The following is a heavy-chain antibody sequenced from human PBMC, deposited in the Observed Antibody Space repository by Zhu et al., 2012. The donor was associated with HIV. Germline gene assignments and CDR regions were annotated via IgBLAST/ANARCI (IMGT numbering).Heavy chain of an antibody. V-gene: IGHV4-30-4*01. Sequence: QVQLEESGPGLVKPSQTLSLSCTVSGDSISSGDYYWSWIRQSPGKGLEWIGYIYYSGSTYYNPSLKSRVTISLDTSKNQFSLRLSSVTAADTAVYYCAREVEMANNDYWGQGTLVTVSS. CDR1: GDSISSGDYY. CDR3: AREVEMANNDY. D-gene: IGHD5-24*01. J-gene: IGHJ4*02. CDR2: IYYSGST.